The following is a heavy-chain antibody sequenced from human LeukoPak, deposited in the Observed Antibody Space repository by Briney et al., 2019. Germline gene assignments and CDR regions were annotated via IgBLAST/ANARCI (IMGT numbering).Heavy chain of an antibody. D-gene: IGHD6-19*01. Sequence: GGSLRLSCAASGFTVRSNYMTWVRQAPGKGLEWVSVVYSGGSTSYADSVKGRFTISRDNSKNTLYLQMNSLRAEDTAVYYCAGGIAVAIDYWGQGTLVTVSS. CDR1: GFTVRSNY. V-gene: IGHV3-53*01. CDR2: VYSGGST. J-gene: IGHJ4*02. CDR3: AGGIAVAIDY.